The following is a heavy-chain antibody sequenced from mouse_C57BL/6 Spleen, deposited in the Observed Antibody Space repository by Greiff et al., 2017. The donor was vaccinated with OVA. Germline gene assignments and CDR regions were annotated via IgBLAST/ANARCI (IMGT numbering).Heavy chain of an antibody. Sequence: VQLQESGPELVKPGASVKISCKASGYAFSSSWMNWVKQRPGKGLEWIGRIYPGDGDTNYNGKFKGKATLTADKSSSTAYMQLSSLTSEDSAVYFCASSRGLDYAMDYWGQGTSVTVSS. J-gene: IGHJ4*01. CDR1: GYAFSSSW. D-gene: IGHD1-1*01. V-gene: IGHV1-82*01. CDR2: IYPGDGDT. CDR3: ASSRGLDYAMDY.